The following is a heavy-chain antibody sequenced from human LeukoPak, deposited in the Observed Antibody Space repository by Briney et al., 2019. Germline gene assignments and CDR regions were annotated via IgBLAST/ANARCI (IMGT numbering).Heavy chain of an antibody. CDR2: IRTKAHGGTA. V-gene: IGHV3-49*03. CDR3: SRDPTTIARGYFDY. D-gene: IGHD4-11*01. CDR1: GFTFSDYA. Sequence: GGSLRLSCTASGFTFSDYAMSWFRQAPGKGLDWVGFIRTKAHGGTAEYAASVKDRFTISRDDSKSIAHLQMNSLKIEDTAVYYCSRDPTTIARGYFDYWGRGTLVTVSS. J-gene: IGHJ4*02.